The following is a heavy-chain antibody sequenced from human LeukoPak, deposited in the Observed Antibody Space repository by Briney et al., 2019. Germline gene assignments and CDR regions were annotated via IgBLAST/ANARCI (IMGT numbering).Heavy chain of an antibody. V-gene: IGHV4-59*08. CDR1: GGSISSYY. Sequence: SETLPLTCTVSGGSISSYYWSWIRQSPGKGLEWIGYIYYSGSTNYNPSLKSRVTISVDTSKNQFSLNLSSVTAADTAVYYCARRPPLYCGGDCYSGYFDLWGRGTLVTVSS. J-gene: IGHJ2*01. CDR3: ARRPPLYCGGDCYSGYFDL. D-gene: IGHD2-21*02. CDR2: IYYSGST.